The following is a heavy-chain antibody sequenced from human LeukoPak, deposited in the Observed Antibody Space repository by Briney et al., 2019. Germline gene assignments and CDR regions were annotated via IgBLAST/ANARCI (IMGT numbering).Heavy chain of an antibody. CDR3: ARDAVVPAANTAFDI. CDR2: IYYSGST. Sequence: PSETLSLTCTVFGGSISSSSYYWGWIRQPPGKGLEWIGSIYYSGSTYYNPSLKSRVTISVDTSKNQFSLKLSSVTAADTAVYYCARDAVVPAANTAFDIWGQGTMVTVSS. V-gene: IGHV4-39*07. J-gene: IGHJ3*02. D-gene: IGHD2-2*01. CDR1: GGSISSSSYY.